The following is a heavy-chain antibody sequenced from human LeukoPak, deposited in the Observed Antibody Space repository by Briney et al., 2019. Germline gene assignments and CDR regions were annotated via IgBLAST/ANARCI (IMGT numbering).Heavy chain of an antibody. Sequence: ASVKVSCKASGYTFHNNAMNWVRQAPGQGLEWMGWINTNAGNPMYAQGFTGRFVFSLDTSVSTAYLQISSLKAEDTAVYFCARSMVRGLITYRWLNDFDYWGQGTLVTVSS. CDR3: ARSMVRGLITYRWLNDFDY. V-gene: IGHV7-4-1*02. CDR1: GYTFHNNA. J-gene: IGHJ4*02. CDR2: INTNAGNP. D-gene: IGHD3-10*01.